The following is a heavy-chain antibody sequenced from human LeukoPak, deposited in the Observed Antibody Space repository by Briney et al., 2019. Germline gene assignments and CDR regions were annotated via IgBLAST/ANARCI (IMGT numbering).Heavy chain of an antibody. V-gene: IGHV3-23*01. CDR2: ISPSGDRT. D-gene: IGHD3-22*01. Sequence: GGSLRLSCAASGFTFSSYAMSWVRQAPGKGLEWVSFISPSGDRTSNADSVEGRFTISRDNTRNTLYLQMNGLRDEDTGVYYCAIMHGYYDGSGFWVQWGQGTLVTVSS. CDR3: AIMHGYYDGSGFWVQ. CDR1: GFTFSSYA. J-gene: IGHJ4*02.